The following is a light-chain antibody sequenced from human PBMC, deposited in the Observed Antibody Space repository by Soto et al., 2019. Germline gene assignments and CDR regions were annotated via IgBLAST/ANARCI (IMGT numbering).Light chain of an antibody. CDR1: QSVSSY. CDR3: QQYGSSPWT. CDR2: DAS. J-gene: IGKJ1*01. Sequence: EIVLTQSPGTLSFSQGQRATLSCRASQSVSSYLAWYQQKPGQAPRLLIYDASNRATGIPARFSGSGPGTDFTLTISRLEPEDFAVYYCQQYGSSPWTFGPGTKVDIK. V-gene: IGKV3-20*01.